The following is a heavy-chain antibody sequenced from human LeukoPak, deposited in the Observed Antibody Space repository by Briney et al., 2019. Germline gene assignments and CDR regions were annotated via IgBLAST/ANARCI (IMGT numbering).Heavy chain of an antibody. J-gene: IGHJ2*01. CDR2: IIPIFGTA. V-gene: IGHV1-69*05. CDR3: ARVKGHCSSTSCYTHLGYFDL. D-gene: IGHD2-2*02. CDR1: GGTFSSYA. Sequence: GASAKVSCKASGGTFSSYAISWVRPAPGQGLEWMGGIIPIFGTANYVQKFQGRVTITTDESTSTAYMEQSRLRSEDTAVYYCARVKGHCSSTSCYTHLGYFDLWGRGTLVTVSS.